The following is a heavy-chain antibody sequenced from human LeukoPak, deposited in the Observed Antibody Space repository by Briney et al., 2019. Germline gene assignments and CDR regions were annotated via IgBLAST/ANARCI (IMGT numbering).Heavy chain of an antibody. D-gene: IGHD2-2*01. CDR2: INSDGSST. CDR1: GFTFSSYW. V-gene: IGHV3-74*01. J-gene: IGHJ4*02. Sequence: GGSLRLSCAASGFTFSSYWMHWVRQAPGKGLVWVSRINSDGSSTSYADSVKGRFTISRDNAKNTLYLQMNSLRAEDTAVYYCARSSTSWSHDYWGPGTLVTVSS. CDR3: ARSSTSWSHDY.